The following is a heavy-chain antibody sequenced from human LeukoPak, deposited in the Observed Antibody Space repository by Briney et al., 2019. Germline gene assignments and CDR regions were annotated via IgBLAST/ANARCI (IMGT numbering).Heavy chain of an antibody. CDR1: GGSISSYY. CDR3: ARDRGGYCSGGSCYVPSSGAFDI. Sequence: SETLSLNCTVYGGSISSYYWSWIRQPPGKGLEWCGNIYYSGSTNYNPSLKSRVTISVDTSKNQFSLKLSSVTAADTAVYYCARDRGGYCSGGSCYVPSSGAFDIWGQGTMVTVSS. D-gene: IGHD2-15*01. V-gene: IGHV4-59*01. J-gene: IGHJ3*02. CDR2: IYYSGST.